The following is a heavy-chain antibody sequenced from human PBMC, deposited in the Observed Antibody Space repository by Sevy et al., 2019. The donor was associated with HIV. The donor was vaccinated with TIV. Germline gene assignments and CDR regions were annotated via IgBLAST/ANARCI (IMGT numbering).Heavy chain of an antibody. Sequence: SEILSLTCTVSGDSISNYYWSCIRQPAGKGLEWIGRIYSNGNTNYNPSLNSRLTMSVDTSHNQISLKLTSVTAADTAVYYCARSRWLQLLFDYWGQGILVTVSS. D-gene: IGHD5-12*01. V-gene: IGHV4-4*07. CDR3: ARSRWLQLLFDY. CDR1: GDSISNYY. CDR2: IYSNGNT. J-gene: IGHJ4*02.